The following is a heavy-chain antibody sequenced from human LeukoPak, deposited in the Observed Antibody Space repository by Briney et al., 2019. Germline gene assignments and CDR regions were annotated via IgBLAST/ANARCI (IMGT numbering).Heavy chain of an antibody. CDR3: AKDSLGGYPVGATDY. CDR2: ISWDGGST. Sequence: GGSLRLSCAASGFTFDDYAMHWVRQAPGKGLEWVSLISWDGGSTYYADSVKGRFTISRDNSKNSLYLQMTSLRAEDTALYYCAKDSLGGYPVGATDYWGQGTLVTVSS. D-gene: IGHD1-26*01. CDR1: GFTFDDYA. J-gene: IGHJ4*02. V-gene: IGHV3-43D*03.